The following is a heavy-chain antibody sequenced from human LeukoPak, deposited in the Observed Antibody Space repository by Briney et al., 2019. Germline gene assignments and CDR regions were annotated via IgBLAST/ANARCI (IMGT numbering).Heavy chain of an antibody. Sequence: SETLSLTCTVSSGSISTSNYYWGWVRQPPGKALEWIGNIFYSGSTYYSPSLKSRVTISLDTSRNQFSLKLNSVTAADTAVYYCARPDTDAFDIWGQGTMVTVSS. CDR2: IFYSGST. V-gene: IGHV4-39*07. CDR3: ARPDTDAFDI. CDR1: SGSISTSNYY. J-gene: IGHJ3*02. D-gene: IGHD5-18*01.